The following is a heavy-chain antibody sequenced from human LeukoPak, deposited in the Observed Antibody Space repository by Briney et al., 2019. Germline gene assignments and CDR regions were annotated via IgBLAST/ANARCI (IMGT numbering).Heavy chain of an antibody. D-gene: IGHD3-10*01. CDR2: TYYRSKWYN. J-gene: IGHJ5*02. CDR3: ARDMDYYGSGNYYNSRWFDP. Sequence: SQTLSLTCAISGDSVSSNSAAWNWIRQSPSRGLEWLGRTYYRSKWYNDYAVSVKGRITINPETAKNQFSLQLNSVTPEDTAVYYCARDMDYYGSGNYYNSRWFDPWGQGTLVTVSS. V-gene: IGHV6-1*01. CDR1: GDSVSSNSAA.